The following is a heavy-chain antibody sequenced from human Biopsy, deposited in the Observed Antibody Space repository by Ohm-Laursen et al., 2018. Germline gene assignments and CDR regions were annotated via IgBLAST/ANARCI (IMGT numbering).Heavy chain of an antibody. D-gene: IGHD3-10*01. CDR3: AHGSGSYYKWYF. CDR1: GDSISRSY. J-gene: IGHJ4*02. Sequence: SETLSLTCTLSGDSISRSYWSWIRQSPGKGLEWVGHIFDRGTTNYNPSLKSRVTMSVDTSKKQFSLRMTSVTAADTAVYYCAHGSGSYYKWYFWGRGTLVTVSS. V-gene: IGHV4-59*08. CDR2: IFDRGTT.